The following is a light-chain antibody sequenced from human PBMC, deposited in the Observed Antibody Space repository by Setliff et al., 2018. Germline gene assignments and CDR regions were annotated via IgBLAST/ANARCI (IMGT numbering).Light chain of an antibody. J-gene: IGLJ1*01. CDR2: EVS. Sequence: ALTQPASVSGSPGQSITISCTGTSTDVGSYNYVSWYQQHPGRAPKLMISEVSNRPSGVSNRFSGSKSGNTASLTISGLQAEDEADYYCSSYTTSATYVCGTGTKVT. CDR3: SSYTTSATYV. V-gene: IGLV2-14*01. CDR1: STDVGSYNY.